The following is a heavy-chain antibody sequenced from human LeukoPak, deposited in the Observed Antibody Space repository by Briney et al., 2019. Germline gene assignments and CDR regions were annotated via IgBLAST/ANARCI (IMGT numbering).Heavy chain of an antibody. Sequence: SETLSLTCTVSGGSISSGDYYWSWIRQPPGKGLEWIGYIYYSGSTYYNPSLKSRVTISVDTSKNQFSLELSSVTAADTAVYYCASYITDVRVNPTYGMDVWGQGTTVTVSS. V-gene: IGHV4-30-4*01. CDR1: GGSISSGDYY. D-gene: IGHD3-3*01. CDR2: IYYSGST. CDR3: ASYITDVRVNPTYGMDV. J-gene: IGHJ6*02.